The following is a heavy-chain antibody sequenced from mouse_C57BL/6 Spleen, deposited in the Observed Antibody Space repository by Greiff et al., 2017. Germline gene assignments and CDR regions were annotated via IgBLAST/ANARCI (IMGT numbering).Heavy chain of an antibody. CDR3: ARPGGY. CDR2: IDPSDSYT. J-gene: IGHJ2*01. Sequence: QVQLQQPGAELVMPGASVKLSCKASGYTFTSYWMHWVKQRPGQGLEWIGEIDPSDSYTNYNQKFKGKSTLSVDKSSSTAYMQLSSLTSEDSAVYYCARPGGYWGQGTTLTVSS. V-gene: IGHV1-69*01. CDR1: GYTFTSYW.